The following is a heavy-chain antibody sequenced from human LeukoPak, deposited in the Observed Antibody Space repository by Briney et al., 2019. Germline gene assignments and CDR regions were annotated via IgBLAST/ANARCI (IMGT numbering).Heavy chain of an antibody. CDR3: ARAVAVAAPFDY. V-gene: IGHV1-2*02. D-gene: IGHD6-19*01. CDR1: GYTFAGYY. J-gene: IGHJ4*02. Sequence: GASVKVSCKASGYTFAGYYMHWVRQAPGQGLEWMGWINPNSGGTNYAQKFQGRVTMTRDTSISTAYMELSRLRSDDTAVYYCARAVAVAAPFDYWGQGTLVTVSS. CDR2: INPNSGGT.